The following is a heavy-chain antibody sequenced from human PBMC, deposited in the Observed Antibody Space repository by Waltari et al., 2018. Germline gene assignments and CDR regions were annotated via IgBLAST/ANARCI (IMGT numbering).Heavy chain of an antibody. CDR1: GGTFSSYA. V-gene: IGHV1-69*01. CDR3: ARDLMVGDYWYFDL. CDR2: SIPIFGTA. J-gene: IGHJ2*01. Sequence: QVQLVQSGAEVKKPGSSVKVSCKASGGTFSSYAISWVRQAPGQGLEWMGGSIPIFGTANDAQKFQGRVTITADESTSTAYMELSSLRSEDTAVYYCARDLMVGDYWYFDLWGRGTLVTVSS. D-gene: IGHD3-10*02.